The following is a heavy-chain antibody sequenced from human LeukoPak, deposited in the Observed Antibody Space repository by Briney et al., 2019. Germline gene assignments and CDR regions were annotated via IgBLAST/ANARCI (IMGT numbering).Heavy chain of an antibody. J-gene: IGHJ6*02. Sequence: ASGTLSLTCAVSGGSISSSNWWSWVRQPPGKGLEWIGEIYHSGSTNYNPSLKSRVTISVDTSKNQLSLKLSSVTAADTAVYYCARGRTWIVVVPAAMDYYYGMDVWGQGTTVTVSS. CDR3: ARGRTWIVVVPAAMDYYYGMDV. CDR2: IYHSGST. D-gene: IGHD2-2*01. V-gene: IGHV4-4*02. CDR1: GGSISSSNW.